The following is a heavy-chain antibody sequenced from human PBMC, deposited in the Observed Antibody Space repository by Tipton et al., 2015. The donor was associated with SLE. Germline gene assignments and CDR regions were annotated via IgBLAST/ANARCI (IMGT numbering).Heavy chain of an antibody. Sequence: GLVKPSETLSLTCTVSGGSIRSYYWSWIRQPPGKGLEWIGYIYSSGSTNYNPALKTRVTISVDTSKNQFSLKLSSVTAADTAVYYCARAGLATSYYYYMDVWGKGTTVTVSS. V-gene: IGHV4-59*01. CDR3: ARAGLATSYYYYMDV. J-gene: IGHJ6*03. D-gene: IGHD5-12*01. CDR2: IYSSGST. CDR1: GGSIRSYY.